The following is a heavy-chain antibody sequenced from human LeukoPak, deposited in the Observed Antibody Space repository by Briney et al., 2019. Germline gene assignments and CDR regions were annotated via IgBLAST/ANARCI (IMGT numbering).Heavy chain of an antibody. J-gene: IGHJ6*02. CDR1: GGSFSGYY. Sequence: SETLSLTCAVHGGSFSGYYWSWIRQPPGKGLEWIGEINHSGSTNYNPSLKSRVTISVDTSKNQFSLKLSSVTAADTAVYYCASAKRPYYYGMDVWGQGTTVTVSS. V-gene: IGHV4-34*01. CDR2: INHSGST. CDR3: ASAKRPYYYGMDV.